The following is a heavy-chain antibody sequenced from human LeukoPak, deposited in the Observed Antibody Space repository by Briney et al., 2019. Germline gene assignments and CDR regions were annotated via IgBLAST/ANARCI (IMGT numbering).Heavy chain of an antibody. CDR2: INPSGGST. J-gene: IGHJ6*03. Sequence: GAPVKVSCKASGYTFTSYYMHWVRQAPGQGLEWMGIINPSGGSTSYAQKFQGRVTMTRDTSTSTVYMELSSLRSEDTAVYYCARGLWFGELYGVRYYYYYMDVWGKGTTVTVSS. CDR1: GYTFTSYY. CDR3: ARGLWFGELYGVRYYYYYMDV. D-gene: IGHD3-10*01. V-gene: IGHV1-46*01.